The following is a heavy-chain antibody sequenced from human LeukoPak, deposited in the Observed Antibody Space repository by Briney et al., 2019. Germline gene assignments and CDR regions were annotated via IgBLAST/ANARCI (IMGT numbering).Heavy chain of an antibody. CDR1: GFTVSTNY. J-gene: IGHJ4*02. Sequence: GGSLRLSCAASGFTVSTNYMTWVRQAPGKGLEWVSVIYSDGTTYYADSVKGRFTISRDNAKNSLYLQMNSLRAEDTAVYYCARGVATIDYWGQGAPVTVSS. CDR2: IYSDGTT. D-gene: IGHD3-3*01. CDR3: ARGVATIDY. V-gene: IGHV3-66*01.